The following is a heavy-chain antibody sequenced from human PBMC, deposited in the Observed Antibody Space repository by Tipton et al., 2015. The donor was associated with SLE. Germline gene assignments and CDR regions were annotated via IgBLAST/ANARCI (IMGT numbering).Heavy chain of an antibody. CDR3: ARGGSSSRYDGDAFDI. V-gene: IGHV4-59*01. J-gene: IGHJ3*02. D-gene: IGHD6-13*01. CDR2: IYYSGNT. CDR1: GGSISSYY. Sequence: PGLVKPSETLSLTCTVSGGSISSYYWSWIRQPPGKGLEWIGYIYYSGNTNYNPSLKSRVTISVDTSKNQFSLKLSSVTAADTAVDYCARGGSSSRYDGDAFDIWGQGTMVTVSS.